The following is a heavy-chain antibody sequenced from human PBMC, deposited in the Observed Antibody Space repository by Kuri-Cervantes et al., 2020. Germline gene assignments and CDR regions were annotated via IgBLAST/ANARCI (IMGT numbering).Heavy chain of an antibody. CDR1: GFTFSSYA. J-gene: IGHJ3*02. CDR2: ISGSGGST. D-gene: IGHD1-26*01. V-gene: IGHV3-23*01. Sequence: ETLSLTCAASGFTFSSYAMSWVRRAPGKGLEWVSAISGSGGSTYYADSVKGRFTISRDNSKNSLYLQMNSLRDEDTAVYYCARDSWELPHDAFDIWGQGTMVTVSS. CDR3: ARDSWELPHDAFDI.